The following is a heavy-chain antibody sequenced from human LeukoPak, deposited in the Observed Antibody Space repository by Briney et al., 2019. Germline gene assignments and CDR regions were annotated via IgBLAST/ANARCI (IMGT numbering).Heavy chain of an antibody. D-gene: IGHD2-21*02. CDR2: IIPIFGTA. V-gene: IGHV1-69*13. Sequence: SVKVSCKASGGTFSSYAISWVRQAPGQGLEWMGGIIPIFGTANYAQKFQGRVTITADESTSTAYMELSSLRSEDTAVYYCARRGGEYCGGDCYSEFDYWGQGTLVTVSS. CDR3: ARRGGEYCGGDCYSEFDY. J-gene: IGHJ4*02. CDR1: GGTFSSYA.